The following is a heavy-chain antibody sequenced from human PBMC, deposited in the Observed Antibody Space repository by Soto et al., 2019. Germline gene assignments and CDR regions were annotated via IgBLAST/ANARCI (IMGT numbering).Heavy chain of an antibody. CDR2: IYHSGST. CDR1: GGSISSGGYS. CDR3: ARLRVTTVDY. Sequence: SETLSLTCAVSGGSISSGGYSWSWIRQPPGKGLEWIGYIYHSGSTCYNPSLKSRVTISVDRSKNQFSLKLSSVTAADTAVYYCARLRVTTVDYWGQGTLVTVSS. J-gene: IGHJ4*02. V-gene: IGHV4-30-2*01. D-gene: IGHD4-17*01.